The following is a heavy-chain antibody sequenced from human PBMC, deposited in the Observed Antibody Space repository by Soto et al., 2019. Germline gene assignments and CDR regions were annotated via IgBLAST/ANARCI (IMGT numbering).Heavy chain of an antibody. CDR1: GFTLTTYT. D-gene: IGHD3-10*01. CDR2: ITSSSGHI. J-gene: IGHJ6*02. V-gene: IGHV3-21*01. Sequence: PGGSLRLSCEASGFTLTTYTMNWVRQASGKGLEWVSSITSSSGHIYYADSVKGRFTISRDNARNSLYLQMNSLRAEDTAVYYCVRERGLSSFYGMDVWGQGTTV. CDR3: VRERGLSSFYGMDV.